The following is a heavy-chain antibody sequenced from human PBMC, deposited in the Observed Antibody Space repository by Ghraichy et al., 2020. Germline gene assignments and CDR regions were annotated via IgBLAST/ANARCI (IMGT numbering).Heavy chain of an antibody. CDR2: ISSSSSTI. CDR1: GFTFSSYS. CDR3: ARSPKASWLRPRDYYMDV. V-gene: IGHV3-48*02. Sequence: GGSLRLSCAASGFTFSSYSMNWVRQAPGKGLEWVSYISSSSSTIYYADSVKGRFTISRDNAKNSLYLQMNSLRDEDTAVYYCARSPKASWLRPRDYYMDVWGKGTTVTVSS. J-gene: IGHJ6*03. D-gene: IGHD5-12*01.